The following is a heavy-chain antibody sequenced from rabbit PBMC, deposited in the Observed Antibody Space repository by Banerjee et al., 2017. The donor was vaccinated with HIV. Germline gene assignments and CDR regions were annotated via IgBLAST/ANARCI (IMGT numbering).Heavy chain of an antibody. D-gene: IGHD2-1*01. Sequence: QEQLEESGGGLVKPGGTLTLTCKASGIDFNSYYYMCWVRQAPGKGLEWIACINTSSGNTVYASWAKGRFTISKISSTTVTLQMTSLTAADTATYFCARGAGHADYGDASLWGQGTLVTVS. CDR3: ARGAGHADYGDASL. CDR2: INTSSGNT. V-gene: IGHV1S45*01. J-gene: IGHJ4*01. CDR1: GIDFNSYYY.